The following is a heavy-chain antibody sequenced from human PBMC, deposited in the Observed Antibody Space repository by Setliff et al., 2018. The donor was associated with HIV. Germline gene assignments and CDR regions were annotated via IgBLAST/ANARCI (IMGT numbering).Heavy chain of an antibody. J-gene: IGHJ5*02. Sequence: PSETLSLTCTVSGASISNYWWTWMRQPPGKGLEWVATIYQTGNTYYSPSLKSRVTVSMDMSRNQFSVKRNSATAADTAVYYCARQAWHYDRDGSLREEGFDPWGQGTLVTVSS. CDR3: ARQAWHYDRDGSLREEGFDP. CDR1: GASISNYW. V-gene: IGHV4-59*08. D-gene: IGHD3-22*01. CDR2: IYQTGNT.